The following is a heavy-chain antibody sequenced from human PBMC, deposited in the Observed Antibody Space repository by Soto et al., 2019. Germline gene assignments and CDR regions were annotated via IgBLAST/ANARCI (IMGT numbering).Heavy chain of an antibody. D-gene: IGHD2-21*02. J-gene: IGHJ4*02. Sequence: QVQLVQSGAEEKKPGASVKVSCKASGYTFTSYAMHWVRQAPGQRLEWMGWINAGNGNTTYSQKFQGRVTITRDTSASTAYMELSSLRSEDTAVYYCARSIVVVTALDYWRQGTLVTVPS. CDR3: ARSIVVVTALDY. CDR1: GYTFTSYA. CDR2: INAGNGNT. V-gene: IGHV1-3*05.